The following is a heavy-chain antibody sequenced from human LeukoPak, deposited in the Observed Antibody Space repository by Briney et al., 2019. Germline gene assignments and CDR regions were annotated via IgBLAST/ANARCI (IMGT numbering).Heavy chain of an antibody. V-gene: IGHV3-9*01. CDR1: GFTFDDYA. Sequence: SLRLSCAASGFTFDDYAMHWVRQAPGKGREWVSGGSWNRGSIGYADSVKGRFTISRDNAQNSLYLQMNSRRAEDTALYYCAKDMGSSGWYPAFDPWGQGTLVTVSS. CDR2: GSWNRGSI. J-gene: IGHJ5*02. D-gene: IGHD6-19*01. CDR3: AKDMGSSGWYPAFDP.